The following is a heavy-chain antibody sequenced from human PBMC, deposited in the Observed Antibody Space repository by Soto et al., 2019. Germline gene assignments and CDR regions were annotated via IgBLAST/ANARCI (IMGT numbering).Heavy chain of an antibody. D-gene: IGHD1-1*01. J-gene: IGHJ4*02. CDR3: AREIVTTGEYYFDS. V-gene: IGHV4-39*02. Sequence: PSETLSLTCTVSGGSISSSVYYWGWIRQPPGKGLEWIGSIYYSGSTYYNPSLKSRVTISVDTSKNQFSLKLSSVTAADTVVYYCAREIVTTGEYYFDSWGQGTLVTVSS. CDR2: IYYSGST. CDR1: GGSISSSVYY.